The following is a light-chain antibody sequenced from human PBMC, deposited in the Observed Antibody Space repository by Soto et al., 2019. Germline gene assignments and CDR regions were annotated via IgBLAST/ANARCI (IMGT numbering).Light chain of an antibody. CDR3: LQDINYPWT. CDR2: DAS. V-gene: IGKV1-5*01. Sequence: DIQMTQSPSTLSASVGDRVTITCRASQSISSWLAWYQQKPGKAPKLLIYDASSLDSGVPSRFSGSGSGTDFTLAISSLQPEDSATYYCLQDINYPWTFGQGTKVDIK. J-gene: IGKJ1*01. CDR1: QSISSW.